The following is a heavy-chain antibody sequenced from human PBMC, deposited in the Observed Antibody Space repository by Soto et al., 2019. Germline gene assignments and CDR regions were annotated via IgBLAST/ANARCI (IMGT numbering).Heavy chain of an antibody. V-gene: IGHV1-18*01. Sequence: QVQLVQSGAEVKKPGASVKVSCKASGYTFTSYGISWVRQAHGQGLVRVGWISAYNGNTNYAQKLQXRVTMTTDTYTSTAYMELRSLRSDDTAVYYCARESAVAALDPWGQGTLVTVSS. J-gene: IGHJ5*02. CDR2: ISAYNGNT. CDR1: GYTFTSYG. D-gene: IGHD6-19*01. CDR3: ARESAVAALDP.